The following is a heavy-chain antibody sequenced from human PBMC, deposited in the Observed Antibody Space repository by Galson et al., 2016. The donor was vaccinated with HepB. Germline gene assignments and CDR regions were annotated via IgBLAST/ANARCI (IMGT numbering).Heavy chain of an antibody. CDR1: GLTFSHYG. J-gene: IGHJ6*02. D-gene: IGHD5-12*01. V-gene: IGHV3-33*01. Sequence: SLRLSCAASGLTFSHYGMHWVRHAPGKGLQWVAVIWYDGTEKYYADSMKGRFTISRDNSKNTLYLQMNSLRAEDTAVYYCARTSNHDYNGLDVWGQGTTVTVSS. CDR3: ARTSNHDYNGLDV. CDR2: IWYDGTEK.